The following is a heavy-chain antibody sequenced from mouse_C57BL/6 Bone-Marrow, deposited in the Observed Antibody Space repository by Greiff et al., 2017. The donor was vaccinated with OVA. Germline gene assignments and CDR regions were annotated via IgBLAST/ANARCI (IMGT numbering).Heavy chain of an antibody. CDR1: GFTFSDYY. CDR3: ARDGNYWYFDV. V-gene: IGHV5-4*02. Sequence: EVNLVESGGGLVKPGGSLKLSCAASGFTFSDYYMYWVRQTPEKRLEWVATISDGGSYTYYPDSVKGRFTISRDNAKNNLYLQMSSLKSEDTAMYYCARDGNYWYFDVWGAGTTVTVSS. D-gene: IGHD2-1*01. CDR2: ISDGGSYT. J-gene: IGHJ1*01.